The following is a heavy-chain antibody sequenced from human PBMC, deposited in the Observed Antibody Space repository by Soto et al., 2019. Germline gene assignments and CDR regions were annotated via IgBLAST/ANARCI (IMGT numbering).Heavy chain of an antibody. V-gene: IGHV3-74*01. CDR1: GFTFSSFW. Sequence: PGGSLRLSCAASGFTFSSFWMHWVRQAPGEGLVWVSRINSDGSNTNYADSVKGRFTISRDNAKNTLYLQMNSLRAEDTAVYYCAYSSTPFAYWGQGTLVTVSS. CDR2: INSDGSNT. D-gene: IGHD6-13*01. J-gene: IGHJ4*02. CDR3: AYSSTPFAY.